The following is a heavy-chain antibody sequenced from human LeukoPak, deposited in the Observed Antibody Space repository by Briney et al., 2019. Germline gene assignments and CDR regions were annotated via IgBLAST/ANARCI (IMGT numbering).Heavy chain of an antibody. CDR3: TRQPQGTGTVDY. D-gene: IGHD3/OR15-3a*01. CDR2: VRDKGNNYET. Sequence: GGSLKLSCAASGFTFSDSPTHWVRQASGKGLEWVGRVRDKGNNYETGFAASVKGRFTISRDDSINTAYLQMNSLKTENTAMYYCTRQPQGTGTVDYWGQGTLVTVSS. V-gene: IGHV3-73*01. CDR1: GFTFSDSP. J-gene: IGHJ4*02.